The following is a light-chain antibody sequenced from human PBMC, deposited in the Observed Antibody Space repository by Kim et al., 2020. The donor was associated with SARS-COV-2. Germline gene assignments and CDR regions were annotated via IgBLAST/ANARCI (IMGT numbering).Light chain of an antibody. Sequence: SYELTQPPSVSVAPGKTARITCGEKNIGTKSVHWYQQRPGRAPVLVIYFDNVRPSGIPERFSGSNSGNTATLTNSRVEAGDEADYYCQVWDSRRDHVVFG. J-gene: IGLJ2*01. CDR3: QVWDSRRDHVV. CDR1: NIGTKS. CDR2: FDN. V-gene: IGLV3-21*04.